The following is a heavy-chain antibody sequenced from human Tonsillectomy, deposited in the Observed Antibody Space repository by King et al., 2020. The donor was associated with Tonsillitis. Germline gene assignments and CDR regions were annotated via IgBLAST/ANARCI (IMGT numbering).Heavy chain of an antibody. D-gene: IGHD1-1*01. Sequence: VQLQQWGAGLLKPSETLSLTCAVYGESFKDYHWSWIRQPPGQGLEWIGEIYHSGSANYNPSLKSRLTISVDKSKNQSSLNLNSVTAADTAVYYCARGRWDRSTNWYDVYFDYWGQGTLITVSS. V-gene: IGHV4-34*01. CDR2: IYHSGSA. CDR3: ARGRWDRSTNWYDVYFDY. CDR1: GESFKDYH. J-gene: IGHJ4*02.